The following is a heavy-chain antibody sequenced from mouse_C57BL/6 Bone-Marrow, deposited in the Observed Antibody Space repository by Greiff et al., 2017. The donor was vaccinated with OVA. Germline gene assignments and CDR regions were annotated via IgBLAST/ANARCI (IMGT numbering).Heavy chain of an antibody. D-gene: IGHD4-1*01. CDR2: ISGGGGNT. V-gene: IGHV5-9*01. Sequence: EVMLVESGGGLVKPGGSLKLSCAASGFTFSSYTMSWVRQTPEKRLEWVATISGGGGNTYYPDSVKGRFTISRDNAKNTLYLQMSSLRSEDTALYYCARHGTGTFFDYWGQGTTLTVSS. CDR3: ARHGTGTFFDY. CDR1: GFTFSSYT. J-gene: IGHJ2*01.